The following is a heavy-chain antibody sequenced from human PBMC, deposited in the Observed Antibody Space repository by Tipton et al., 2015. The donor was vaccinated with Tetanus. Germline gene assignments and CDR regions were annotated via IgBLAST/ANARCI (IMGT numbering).Heavy chain of an antibody. J-gene: IGHJ6*02. V-gene: IGHV1-2*02. Sequence: QLVQSGAEVKKPGASLKVSCKASGYTFTGYYLYWVRQAPGQGLGWMGWIDPNSGGTAYAQKFQGRVTMTRDTSISTVDMELSRLRSDDTAVYYCARDRGDYSYYRIDVWGPGTPVTVSS. CDR3: ARDRGDYSYYRIDV. D-gene: IGHD3-22*01. CDR2: IDPNSGGT. CDR1: GYTFTGYY.